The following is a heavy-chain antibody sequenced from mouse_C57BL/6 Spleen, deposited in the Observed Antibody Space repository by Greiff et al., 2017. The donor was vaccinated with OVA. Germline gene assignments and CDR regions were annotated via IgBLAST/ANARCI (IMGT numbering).Heavy chain of an antibody. Sequence: QVQLKESGAELARPGASVKMSCKASGYTFTSYTMHWVKQRPGQGLEWIGYINPSSGYTKYNQKFKDKATLTADKSSSTAYMKLSSLTSEDSAVYYCARRRDDYDPLYAMDYWGQGTSVTVSS. V-gene: IGHV1-4*01. CDR1: GYTFTSYT. J-gene: IGHJ4*01. CDR3: ARRRDDYDPLYAMDY. D-gene: IGHD2-4*01. CDR2: INPSSGYT.